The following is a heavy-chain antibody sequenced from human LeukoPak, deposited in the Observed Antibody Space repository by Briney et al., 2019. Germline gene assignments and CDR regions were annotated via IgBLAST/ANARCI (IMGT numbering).Heavy chain of an antibody. V-gene: IGHV4-39*07. D-gene: IGHD3-9*01. CDR2: IYYSGST. CDR3: ARTFYNRLTGYYADRYDS. Sequence: PSETLSLTCTVSGGSISSSSYYWGWIRQPPGKGLEWIGSIYYSGSTNYNPSLKSRVTISVDTSKNQFSLKLSSVTAADTAVYYCARTFYNRLTGYYADRYDSWGQGTLVTVSS. J-gene: IGHJ4*02. CDR1: GGSISSSSYY.